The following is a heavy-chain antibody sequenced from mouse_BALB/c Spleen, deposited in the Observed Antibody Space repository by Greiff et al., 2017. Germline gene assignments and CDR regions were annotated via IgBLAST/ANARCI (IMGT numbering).Heavy chain of an antibody. CDR2: IDPSDSYT. J-gene: IGHJ1*01. D-gene: IGHD1-1*01. V-gene: IGHV1S126*01. CDR1: GYTFTSYW. CDR3: ARLGPTGWYFDV. Sequence: QVQLQQPGAELVKPGASVKISCKASGYTFTSYWMNWVKQRPGQGLEWIGEIDPSDSYTNNNQKFKDKATLTVDKSSSTAYMQLSSLTSEDSAVYYCARLGPTGWYFDVWGAGTTVTVSS.